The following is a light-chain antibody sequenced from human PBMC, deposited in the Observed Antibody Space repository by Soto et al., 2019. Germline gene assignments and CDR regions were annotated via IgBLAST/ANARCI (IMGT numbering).Light chain of an antibody. CDR1: QTISTW. Sequence: DIQMTQSPSTLSASVGDRVTITCRASQTISTWLAWYQQKPGKAPKLLIYKASTLESGVLSRFSGSGSGTEFTLTISSLQPDDFATYYCQQYKSVSLLTFGGGTKVEIK. CDR2: KAS. J-gene: IGKJ4*01. V-gene: IGKV1-5*03. CDR3: QQYKSVSLLT.